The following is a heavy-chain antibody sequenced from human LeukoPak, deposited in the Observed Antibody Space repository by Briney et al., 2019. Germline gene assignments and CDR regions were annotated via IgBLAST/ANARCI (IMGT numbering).Heavy chain of an antibody. J-gene: IGHJ6*02. Sequence: PSETLSLTCAVYGGSFSGYYWSWIRQPPGKGLEWIGEINHSGSTNYNPSLKSRVTISVDTSKNQFSLKLSSVTAADTAVYYCARERYSLYYYYYGMDVWGQGTTVTVSS. CDR3: ARERYSLYYYYYGMDV. D-gene: IGHD1-26*01. CDR2: INHSGST. CDR1: GGSFSGYY. V-gene: IGHV4-34*01.